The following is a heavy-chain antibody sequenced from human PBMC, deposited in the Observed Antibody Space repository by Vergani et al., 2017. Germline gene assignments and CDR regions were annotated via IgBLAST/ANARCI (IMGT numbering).Heavy chain of an antibody. V-gene: IGHV4-39*07. J-gene: IGHJ3*02. CDR1: GGSISSSSYY. D-gene: IGHD3-3*01. Sequence: LQLQESGPGLVKPSETLSLTCTVSGGSISSSSYYWGWIRQPPGKGLEWIGRSYYSGRTYYNPSLKSRVTIPVDTSKNQFSLKLSSVTAADTAVYYCARAILHHDAFDIWGQGTMVTVSS. CDR3: ARAILHHDAFDI. CDR2: SYYSGRT.